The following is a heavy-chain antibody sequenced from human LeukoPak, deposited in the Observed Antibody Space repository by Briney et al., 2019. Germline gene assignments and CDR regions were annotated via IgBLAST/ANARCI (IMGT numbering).Heavy chain of an antibody. J-gene: IGHJ4*02. Sequence: SETLSLTWTVSGYSISSGYYWGWIRQPPGKGLEWIGSIHHSGSTYYNPSLKSRVTISVDTSKNLFSLNMSSVTAADTAVYYCARLIYCSGGNCNLGYFDYWGQGTLVTVSS. CDR1: GYSISSGYY. CDR2: IHHSGST. V-gene: IGHV4-38-2*02. D-gene: IGHD2-15*01. CDR3: ARLIYCSGGNCNLGYFDY.